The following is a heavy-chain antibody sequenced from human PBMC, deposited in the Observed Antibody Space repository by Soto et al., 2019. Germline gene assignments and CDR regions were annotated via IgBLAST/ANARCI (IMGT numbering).Heavy chain of an antibody. CDR3: TDLMRGVGAFDI. V-gene: IGHV3-15*01. CDR1: GFTFNYGW. CDR2: IKSKTDGETT. Sequence: GGSLRLSCAASGFTFNYGWMSWVRQSPGKGLEWVGRIKSKTDGETTDYAAPVKGRFTISRDDSKNTLYLQMDSLKTEDTAVYYCTDLMRGVGAFDIWSRGTLVTVSS. J-gene: IGHJ3*02. D-gene: IGHD3-10*01.